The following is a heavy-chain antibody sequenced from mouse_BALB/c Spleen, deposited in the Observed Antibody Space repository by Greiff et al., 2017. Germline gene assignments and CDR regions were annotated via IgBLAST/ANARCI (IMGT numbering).Heavy chain of an antibody. D-gene: IGHD1-1*01. CDR1: GYSITSDYA. CDR2: ISYSGST. CDR3: ANYYGSSYAWFAY. J-gene: IGHJ3*01. Sequence: DVKLVESGPGLVKPSQSLSLTCTVTGYSITSDYAWNWIRQFPGNKLEWMGYISYSGSTSYNPSLKSRISITRDTSKNQFFLQLNSVTTEDTATYYCANYYGSSYAWFAYWGQGTLVTVSA. V-gene: IGHV3-2*02.